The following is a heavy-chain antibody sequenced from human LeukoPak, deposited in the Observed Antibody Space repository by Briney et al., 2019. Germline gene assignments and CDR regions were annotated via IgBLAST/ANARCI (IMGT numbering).Heavy chain of an antibody. V-gene: IGHV3-30*02. J-gene: IGHJ2*01. CDR3: AKGDYGGSLYWYFDL. CDR2: IRYDGSNK. D-gene: IGHD4-23*01. CDR1: VFTFSSYG. Sequence: PGGSLRLSCAASVFTFSSYGMHWVRQAPGKGLDWVAFIRYDGSNKYYADSVNGRFTVSRDNAKKSLYLQMNSLRPEDTAFYYCAKGDYGGSLYWYFDLWGRGTLVTVSS.